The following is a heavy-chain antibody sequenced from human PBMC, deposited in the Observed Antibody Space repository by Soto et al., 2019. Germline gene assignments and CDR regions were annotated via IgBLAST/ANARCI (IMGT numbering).Heavy chain of an antibody. J-gene: IGHJ1*01. V-gene: IGHV1-18*01. CDR3: ARVPILGYCSGGSCYSICGHFQH. CDR2: ISAYNGNT. Sequence: QVQLVQSGAEVKKPGASVKVSCKASGYTFTSYGISWVRQAPGQGLEWMGWISAYNGNTNYAQKLQGRVTMTTDTSPSTAYMELRSLRSDDTAVYYCARVPILGYCSGGSCYSICGHFQHWGQGTLVTVSS. CDR1: GYTFTSYG. D-gene: IGHD2-15*01.